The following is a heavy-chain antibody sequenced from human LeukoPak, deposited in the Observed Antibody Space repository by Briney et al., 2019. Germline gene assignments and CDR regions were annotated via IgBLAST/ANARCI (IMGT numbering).Heavy chain of an antibody. CDR1: GFTFSSYG. D-gene: IGHD3-10*01. CDR3: AKDERDYGSGSYHDY. Sequence: GRSLRLSCAASGFTFSSYGMHWVRQAPGKGLEWVAVISYDGSNKYYADSVKGRFTISRDNSKNTLYLQMNSLRAEDTAVYYCAKDERDYGSGSYHDYWGQGTLVTVSS. J-gene: IGHJ4*02. V-gene: IGHV3-30*18. CDR2: ISYDGSNK.